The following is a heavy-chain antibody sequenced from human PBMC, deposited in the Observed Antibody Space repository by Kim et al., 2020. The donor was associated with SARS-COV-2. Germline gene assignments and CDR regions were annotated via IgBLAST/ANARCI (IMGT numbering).Heavy chain of an antibody. D-gene: IGHD5-12*01. V-gene: IGHV3-13*01. Sequence: GGSLRLSCAASGFTFSSYDMHWVRQATGKGLEWVSAIGTAGDTYYPGSVKGRFTISRENAKNSLYLQMNSLRAGDTAVYYCARARRDGYNYYYYYYYMAVWGKGTTVTVSS. CDR2: IGTAGDT. J-gene: IGHJ6*03. CDR1: GFTFSSYD. CDR3: ARARRDGYNYYYYYYYMAV.